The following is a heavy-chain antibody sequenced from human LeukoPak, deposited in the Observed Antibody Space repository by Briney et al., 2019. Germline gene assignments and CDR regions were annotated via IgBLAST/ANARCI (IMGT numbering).Heavy chain of an antibody. Sequence: GGSLRLSCAASGFTFSSYDMHWVRQATGKGLEWVSAIGTAGDTYYPGSVKGRFTISRENAKNSLYLQMNSLRAGDTAVYYCARRQGGVAAVDYWGQGTLVTVSS. V-gene: IGHV3-13*01. J-gene: IGHJ4*02. D-gene: IGHD2-15*01. CDR1: GFTFSSYD. CDR2: IGTAGDT. CDR3: ARRQGGVAAVDY.